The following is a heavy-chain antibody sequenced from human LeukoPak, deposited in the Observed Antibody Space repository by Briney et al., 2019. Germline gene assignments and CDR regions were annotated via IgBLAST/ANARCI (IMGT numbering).Heavy chain of an antibody. J-gene: IGHJ4*02. D-gene: IGHD5-12*01. CDR1: GGSISSGGYS. CDR3: ARESGYSGYDYFDY. V-gene: IGHV4-30-2*01. Sequence: SETLSLTCAVSGGSISSGGYSWSWIRQPPGKGLEWIVYIYHSGSTYYNPSLKSRATISVDRSKNQFSLKLSSVTAADTAVYYCARESGYSGYDYFDYWGQGTLVTVSS. CDR2: IYHSGST.